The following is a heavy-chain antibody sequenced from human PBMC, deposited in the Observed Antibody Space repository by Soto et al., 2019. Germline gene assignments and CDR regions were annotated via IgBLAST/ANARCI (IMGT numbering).Heavy chain of an antibody. CDR2: VNPNSGGT. CDR1: GYTFTGYY. D-gene: IGHD6-19*01. CDR3: VTSRVSIAVAGETEYYFDY. Sequence: ASVKVSCKASGYTFTGYYIHWVRQAPGQGLEWMGWVNPNSGGTNYAQKFQGWVTMTRDTSVSTAYMELSRLRSDDTAVYYCVTSRVSIAVAGETEYYFDYWGQGTLVTVSS. J-gene: IGHJ4*02. V-gene: IGHV1-2*04.